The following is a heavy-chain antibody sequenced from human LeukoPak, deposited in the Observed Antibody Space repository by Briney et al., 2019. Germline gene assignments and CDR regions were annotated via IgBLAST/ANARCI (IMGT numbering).Heavy chain of an antibody. CDR1: GFTFSSYA. CDR2: ISYDGSNK. J-gene: IGHJ6*02. Sequence: GGSLRLPCAASGFTFSSYAMHWVRQAPGEGLEWVAVISYDGSNKYYADYVKGRFTISRDNSKNTLYLQMNSLRAEDTAVYYCARDPNDYYGSGSYPDYYYYGMDVWGQGTTVTVSS. CDR3: ARDPNDYYGSGSYPDYYYYGMDV. V-gene: IGHV3-30-3*01. D-gene: IGHD3-10*01.